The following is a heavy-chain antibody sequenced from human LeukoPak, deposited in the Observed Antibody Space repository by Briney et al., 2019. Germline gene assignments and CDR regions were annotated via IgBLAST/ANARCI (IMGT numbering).Heavy chain of an antibody. CDR2: FDPEDGET. D-gene: IGHD3-10*02. J-gene: IGHJ6*04. V-gene: IGHV1-24*01. CDR1: GYTLTELS. CDR3: AELGITMIGGV. Sequence: ASVKVSCKVSGYTLTELSMHWVRQAPGKGLEWMGGFDPEDGETIYAQKFQGRVTMTEDTSTDTAYMELSSLRAEGTAVYYCAELGITMIGGVWGKGTTVTISS.